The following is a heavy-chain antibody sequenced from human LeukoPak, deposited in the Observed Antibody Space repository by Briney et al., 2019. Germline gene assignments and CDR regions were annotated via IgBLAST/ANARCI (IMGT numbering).Heavy chain of an antibody. CDR2: IRKKGYGETT. V-gene: IGHV3-49*03. J-gene: IGHJ4*02. CDR3: SRGLHDYGDSNYYFDQ. D-gene: IGHD4-17*01. CDR1: GFTFGDDA. Sequence: GGSLRLSCIASGFTFGDDARSWFRQAPGKGLEFIAFIRKKGYGETTDYAASVRGRFTVSRDDAMSVAYLQMNSLQTEDTALYYCSRGLHDYGDSNYYFDQWGRGTLVIVSP.